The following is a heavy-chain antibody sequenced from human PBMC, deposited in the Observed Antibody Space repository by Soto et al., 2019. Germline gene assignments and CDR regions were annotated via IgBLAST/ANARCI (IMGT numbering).Heavy chain of an antibody. Sequence: ASVKVSCKASGYTFTSYYMHWVRQAPGQGFEWMGIINPSGGSTSYAQKFQGRVTMTRDTSTSTVYMELSSLRVEDTAVYYCARDRLRLGELSLIGYFDYWGQGTLVTVSS. CDR3: ARDRLRLGELSLIGYFDY. CDR1: GYTFTSYY. J-gene: IGHJ4*02. CDR2: INPSGGST. D-gene: IGHD3-16*02. V-gene: IGHV1-46*01.